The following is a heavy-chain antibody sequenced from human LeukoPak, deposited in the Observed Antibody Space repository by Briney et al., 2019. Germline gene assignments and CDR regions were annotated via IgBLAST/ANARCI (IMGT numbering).Heavy chain of an antibody. CDR2: ISGSGGST. CDR1: GFTFSSYA. D-gene: IGHD3-16*01. J-gene: IGHJ4*02. CDR3: ARGYYDYVWGSYAPTYYFDY. V-gene: IGHV3-23*01. Sequence: GGSLRLSCTASGFTFSSYAMSWVRQAPGKGLEWVSAISGSGGSTHYADSVKGRFTISRDNSKNTLYLQMNSLRAEDTAVYYCARGYYDYVWGSYAPTYYFDYWGQGTLVTVSS.